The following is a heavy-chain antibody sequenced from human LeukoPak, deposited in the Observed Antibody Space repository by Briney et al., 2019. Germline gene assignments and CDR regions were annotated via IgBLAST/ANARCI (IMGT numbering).Heavy chain of an antibody. CDR3: ARDQGGGYDWGGNFDY. CDR1: GFTFSSFW. Sequence: GGSLRLSCAASGFTFSSFWMSWVRQAPGKGLEWVANIKQDGSEEYYVDSVKGRFTISRDNAKNSLYLQMNSLRAEDTAVYYCARDQGGGYDWGGNFDYWGQGTLVTVSS. J-gene: IGHJ4*02. CDR2: IKQDGSEE. D-gene: IGHD5-12*01. V-gene: IGHV3-7*01.